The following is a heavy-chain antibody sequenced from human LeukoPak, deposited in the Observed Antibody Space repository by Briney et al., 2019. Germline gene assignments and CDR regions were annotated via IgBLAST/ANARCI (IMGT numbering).Heavy chain of an antibody. V-gene: IGHV3-30*02. CDR2: IRNDGSDK. CDR3: AKDSAFYASGSRFDY. CDR1: GFTFTRYG. Sequence: PGGSLRLSCAASGFTFTRYGIHWVRQAPGKGLEWVAFIRNDGSDKYYADSVKGRFTISRDNSKNTVYLQMNSLRAEDTAVYYCAKDSAFYASGSRFDYWGQGTLVTVSS. J-gene: IGHJ4*02. D-gene: IGHD3-10*01.